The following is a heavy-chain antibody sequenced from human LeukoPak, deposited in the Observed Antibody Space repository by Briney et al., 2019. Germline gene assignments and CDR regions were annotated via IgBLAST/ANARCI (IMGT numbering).Heavy chain of an antibody. CDR1: GFTFSSYA. D-gene: IGHD3-16*02. Sequence: PGGSLRLSCAASGFTFSSYAMSWVRQAPGKGLEWVSAISGSGGSTYYADSVKGRFTISRDNSKNTLHLQMNSLRAEDTAVYYCAKALYYDYVWGSYRPTGPDYWGQGTLVTVSS. CDR3: AKALYYDYVWGSYRPTGPDY. V-gene: IGHV3-23*01. J-gene: IGHJ4*02. CDR2: ISGSGGST.